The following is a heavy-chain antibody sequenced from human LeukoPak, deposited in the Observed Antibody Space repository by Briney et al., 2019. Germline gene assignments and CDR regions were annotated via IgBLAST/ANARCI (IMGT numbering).Heavy chain of an antibody. Sequence: GGSLRLSCGASGFTFSSYGMHWVRQAPGKGLEWVAFIRYDGSNKYYADSVKGRFTISRDNSKNTLYLQMNSLRAEDTAVYYCASLPFGLLHGIDYWGQGTLVTVSS. CDR3: ASLPFGLLHGIDY. V-gene: IGHV3-30*02. J-gene: IGHJ4*02. D-gene: IGHD2-15*01. CDR2: IRYDGSNK. CDR1: GFTFSSYG.